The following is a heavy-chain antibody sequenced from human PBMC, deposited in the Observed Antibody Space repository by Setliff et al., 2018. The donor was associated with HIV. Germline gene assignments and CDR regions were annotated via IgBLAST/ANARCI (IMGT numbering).Heavy chain of an antibody. CDR3: ATSRVVVLRFDP. J-gene: IGHJ5*02. V-gene: IGHV4-39*07. D-gene: IGHD3-22*01. CDR2: IYYSGST. Sequence: SETLSLTCTVSGGSISSSSYYWGWIRQPPGQGLEWIGSIYYSGSTYYNPSLKSRVTMSVDTSKNQFSLKLYSATAADTAVYYCATSRVVVLRFDPWGQGTLVTVSS. CDR1: GGSISSSSYY.